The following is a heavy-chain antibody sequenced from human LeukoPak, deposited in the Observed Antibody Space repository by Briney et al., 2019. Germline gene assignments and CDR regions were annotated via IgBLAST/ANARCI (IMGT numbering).Heavy chain of an antibody. D-gene: IGHD2-15*01. CDR1: GFTFSSYS. CDR3: ARDGGLHTNFDY. Sequence: GGSLKLSCAASGFTFSSYSMNWVRQAPGKGLEWVANTKPDGSAEYYADSVRGRFTASRDNANNLLYLQMNRLRAEDTAVYYYARDGGLHTNFDYWGQGTLLTVSS. J-gene: IGHJ4*02. CDR2: TKPDGSAE. V-gene: IGHV3-7*01.